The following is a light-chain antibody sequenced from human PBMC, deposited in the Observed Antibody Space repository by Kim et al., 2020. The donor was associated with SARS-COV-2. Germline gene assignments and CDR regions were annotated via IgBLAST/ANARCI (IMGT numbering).Light chain of an antibody. CDR2: HTD. Sequence: QSVLTQPPSASGTPGQRVTISCSGSGSNIGRNVVIWYHHVPGTTPKLLIYHTDERPSGVPDRFSASKSGTSASLAISGLQSADEGDYYCAAWDDTLNARVFGGGTQLTVL. V-gene: IGLV1-44*01. J-gene: IGLJ3*02. CDR3: AAWDDTLNARV. CDR1: GSNIGRNV.